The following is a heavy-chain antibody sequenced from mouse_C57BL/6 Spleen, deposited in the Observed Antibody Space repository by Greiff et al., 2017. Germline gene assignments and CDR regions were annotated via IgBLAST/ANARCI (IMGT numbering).Heavy chain of an antibody. CDR3: AREDPYAMDY. Sequence: DVKLVESGGGLVKPGGSLKLSCAASGFTFSDYGMHWVRQAPEKGLEWVAYISSGSSTIYYADTVRGRFTISRDNATHTLFLQMTSLRSEDTAIYYCAREDPYAMDYWGQGTSVTVSS. J-gene: IGHJ4*01. CDR1: GFTFSDYG. V-gene: IGHV5-17*01. CDR2: ISSGSSTI.